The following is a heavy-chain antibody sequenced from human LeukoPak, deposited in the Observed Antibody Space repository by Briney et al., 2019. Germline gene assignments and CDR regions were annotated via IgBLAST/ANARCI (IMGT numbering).Heavy chain of an antibody. CDR3: ATAPVVPAAIGLYWYFDL. J-gene: IGHJ2*01. V-gene: IGHV4-38-2*01. CDR1: GYSISSGYY. D-gene: IGHD2-2*02. Sequence: SETLSLTCAVSGYSISSGYYWGWIRQPPGKGLEWIGSIYHSGSTYYNPSLKSRVTISVDTSKNQFSLKLSSVTAADAAVYYCATAPVVPAAIGLYWYFDLWGRGTLVTVSS. CDR2: IYHSGST.